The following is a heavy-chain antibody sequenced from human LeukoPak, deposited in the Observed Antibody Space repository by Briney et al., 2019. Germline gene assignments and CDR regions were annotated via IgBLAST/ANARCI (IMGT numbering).Heavy chain of an antibody. J-gene: IGHJ4*02. CDR1: GFTFSSYW. V-gene: IGHV3-7*01. CDR2: IKQDGSEK. D-gene: IGHD3-9*01. CDR3: AMNFDWLPSRVDY. Sequence: GSLRLSCAASGFTFSSYWMSWVRQAPGKGLGWVANIKQDGSEKYYVDSVKGRFTISRDNAKNSLYLQMNSLRAEDTAVYYCAMNFDWLPSRVDYWGQGTLVTVSS.